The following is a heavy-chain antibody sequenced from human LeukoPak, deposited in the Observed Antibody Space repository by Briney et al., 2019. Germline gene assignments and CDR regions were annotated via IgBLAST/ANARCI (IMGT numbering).Heavy chain of an antibody. D-gene: IGHD3-22*01. CDR1: GFTFSNYS. J-gene: IGHJ4*02. CDR2: IIDSGKTV. V-gene: IGHV3-48*01. Sequence: GGSLRLSCAASGFTFSNYSMNWVRQTPAKGLEWIAYIIDSGKTVYYADSVKGRFTISRDNAKNSLYLQMNSLRAEDTAVYYCARADSTMLVWYFDYWGQGALVTVSS. CDR3: ARADSTMLVWYFDY.